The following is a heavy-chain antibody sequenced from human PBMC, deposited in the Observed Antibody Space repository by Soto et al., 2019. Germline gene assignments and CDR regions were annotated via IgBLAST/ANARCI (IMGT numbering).Heavy chain of an antibody. CDR1: RWTFTGYD. D-gene: IGHD2-2*01. Sequence: AAVNVPRKASRWTFTGYDMHALRPAPGQGLEGMGWINPNSGGTNYAQKFQGSVTMTRDTSISTAYMELSRLRSDDTAVYYCARGSVPAEGNDYWGQGTLVTVSS. V-gene: IGHV1-2*02. CDR3: ARGSVPAEGNDY. J-gene: IGHJ4*02. CDR2: INPNSGGT.